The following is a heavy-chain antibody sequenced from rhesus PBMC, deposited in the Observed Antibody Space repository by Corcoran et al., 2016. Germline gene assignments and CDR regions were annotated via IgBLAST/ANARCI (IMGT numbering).Heavy chain of an antibody. CDR1: GYSISSGYG. CDR2: IYGGSGST. V-gene: IGHV4-127*01. Sequence: QVQLQESGPGLVKPSETLSLTCAVSGYSISSGYGWGWIRQPPGKGLEWIGHIYGGSGSTYYNPSLKSRVTVSKDTSKNQFSLKLSSVTAADPAVYYCAREGRIYSLFDYWGQGVLVTVSS. CDR3: AREGRIYSLFDY. D-gene: IGHD2-27*01. J-gene: IGHJ4*01.